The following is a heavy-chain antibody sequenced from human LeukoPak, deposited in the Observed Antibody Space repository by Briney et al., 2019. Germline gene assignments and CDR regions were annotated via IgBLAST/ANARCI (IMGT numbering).Heavy chain of an antibody. CDR2: INPNSGGT. J-gene: IGHJ3*02. V-gene: IGHV1-2*02. CDR1: GYTFTGYY. CDR3: ARVVGGYANDAFDI. Sequence: ASVKVSCKASGYTFTGYYMHWVRQAPGQGLEWMGWINPNSGGTNYAQKFQGRVTMTRDTSISTAYMELSRLRSDDTAVYYCARVVGGYANDAFDIWGQGTMVTVSS. D-gene: IGHD3-22*01.